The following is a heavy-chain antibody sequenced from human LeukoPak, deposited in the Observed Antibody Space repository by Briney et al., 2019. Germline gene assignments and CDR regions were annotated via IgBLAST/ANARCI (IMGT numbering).Heavy chain of an antibody. CDR2: IYYSGST. D-gene: IGHD6-13*01. J-gene: IGHJ4*02. CDR3: AKHEGTAGPFDS. V-gene: IGHV4-59*08. Sequence: KPSETLSLTCTVSGGSISSFHWSWIRQPPGKGLEWIGYIYYSGSTNYNPSLRSRVTISVDTSKNQFSLKLTSVTAADTAVYYCAKHEGTAGPFDSWGQGTLVTVSS. CDR1: GGSISSFH.